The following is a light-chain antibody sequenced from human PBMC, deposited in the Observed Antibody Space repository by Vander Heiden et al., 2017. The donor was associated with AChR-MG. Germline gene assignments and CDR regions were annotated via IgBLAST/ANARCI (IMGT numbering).Light chain of an antibody. CDR2: DVS. CDR1: SSDVGGDNY. CDR3: SSYTINTTRV. J-gene: IGLJ1*01. V-gene: IGLV2-14*03. Sequence: QSALTQPASVSGSPGQSITLSSTGTSSDVGGDNYISWYQHHPGNAPKLIIYDVSKQPSGVSNRFSGSKSGNTASLTISGLQAEDEADYYCSSYTINTTRVFGTGTKVTVL.